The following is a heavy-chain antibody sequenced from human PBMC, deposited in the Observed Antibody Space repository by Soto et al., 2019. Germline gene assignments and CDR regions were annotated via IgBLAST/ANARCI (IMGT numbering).Heavy chain of an antibody. CDR3: ARALGYCSGGSCYAVRRWFDP. D-gene: IGHD2-15*01. Sequence: KTSETLSLTCTVSGGSISSGGYYWSWIRQHPGKGLEWIGYIYYSGSTYYNPSLKSRVTISVDTSKNQFSLKLSSVTAADTAVYYCARALGYCSGGSCYAVRRWFDPCGQGTLVTVSS. CDR1: GGSISSGGYY. V-gene: IGHV4-31*03. CDR2: IYYSGST. J-gene: IGHJ5*02.